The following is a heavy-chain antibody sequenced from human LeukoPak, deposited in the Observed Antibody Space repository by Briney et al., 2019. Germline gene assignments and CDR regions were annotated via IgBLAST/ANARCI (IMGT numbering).Heavy chain of an antibody. D-gene: IGHD3-10*01. V-gene: IGHV5-51*01. CDR1: GYSFTSYW. J-gene: IGHJ4*02. Sequence: GESLKISCKGSGYSFTSYWIGWVRPMPGKGLEWMGIIYPGDSDTRYSPSFQGQVTISADKSISTAYLQWSSLKASDTAMYYCARWYYGSGSYYNFDYWGQGTLVTVSS. CDR3: ARWYYGSGSYYNFDY. CDR2: IYPGDSDT.